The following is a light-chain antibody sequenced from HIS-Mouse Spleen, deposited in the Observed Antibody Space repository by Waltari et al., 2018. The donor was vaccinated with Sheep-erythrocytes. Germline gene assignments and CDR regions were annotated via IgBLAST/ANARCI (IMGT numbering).Light chain of an antibody. V-gene: IGLV3-21*03. CDR3: QVWDSSSDHYV. CDR1: NIGINS. Sequence: SYVLTQPPSVSVAPGKTARITCGGNNIGINSVHWYQQKPGQAPVLVVYDDSDRPSGIPERFSGSNSGNTATLTISRVEAGDEADYYCQVWDSSSDHYVFGTGTKVTVL. CDR2: DDS. J-gene: IGLJ1*01.